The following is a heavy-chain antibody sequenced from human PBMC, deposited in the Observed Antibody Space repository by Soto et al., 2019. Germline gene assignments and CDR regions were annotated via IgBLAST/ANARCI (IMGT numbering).Heavy chain of an antibody. J-gene: IGHJ4*02. D-gene: IGHD5-12*01. Sequence: QVQLVQSGAEVKKPGSSVKVSCKGSGDTFHRHALSWVRQAPRQGLEWMGGIIPMFGTANYAQKFQGRVTITADTSTSTAYMELSSLRFEDTAFYYCAVIGYDLDYWGQGTLVAVSS. CDR3: AVIGYDLDY. CDR1: GDTFHRHA. V-gene: IGHV1-69*06. CDR2: IIPMFGTA.